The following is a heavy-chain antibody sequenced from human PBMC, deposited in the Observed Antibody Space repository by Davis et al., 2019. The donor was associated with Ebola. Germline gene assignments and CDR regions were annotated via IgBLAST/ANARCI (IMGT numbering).Heavy chain of an antibody. V-gene: IGHV1-69*13. CDR2: IIPIFGTA. D-gene: IGHD2-2*01. Sequence: SVKVSCKASGCTFSSYAISWVRQAPGQGLEWMGGIIPIFGTANYAQKFQGRVTITADESTSTAYMELSSLRSEDTAVYYCARYQGVPGYYYYYMDVWGKGTTVTVSS. CDR3: ARYQGVPGYYYYYMDV. CDR1: GCTFSSYA. J-gene: IGHJ6*03.